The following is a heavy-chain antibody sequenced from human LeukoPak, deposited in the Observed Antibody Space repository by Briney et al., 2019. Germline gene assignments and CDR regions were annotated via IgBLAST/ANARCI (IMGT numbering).Heavy chain of an antibody. J-gene: IGHJ6*03. CDR3: ARSITMVRGGLRTYYYMDV. CDR1: GYSFRSYW. D-gene: IGHD3-10*01. CDR2: IYPGDSNT. V-gene: IGHV5-51*01. Sequence: GESLKISCKGSGYSFRSYWIAWVRQMPGKGLEWMGIIYPGDSNTRYSPSFQGQVTISADKSISTAYLQWSSLKASDTAMYYCARSITMVRGGLRTYYYMDVWGKGTTVTVSS.